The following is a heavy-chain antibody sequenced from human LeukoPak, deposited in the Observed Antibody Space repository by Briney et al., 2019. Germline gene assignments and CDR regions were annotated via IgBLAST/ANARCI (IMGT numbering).Heavy chain of an antibody. J-gene: IGHJ6*02. CDR2: IFFSGTA. V-gene: IGHV4-39*01. CDR1: GGSISSRDYY. CDR3: ARRRDYYESSGFYVGGMDV. Sequence: SETLSLTRTVSGGSISSRDYYWDWIRQPPGKGLEWIGSIFFSGTAYYHPSLKSRVTISADTSKNQFSLKMNSVTAADTAMYFCARRRDYYESSGFYVGGMDVWGQGTTVTVSS. D-gene: IGHD3-22*01.